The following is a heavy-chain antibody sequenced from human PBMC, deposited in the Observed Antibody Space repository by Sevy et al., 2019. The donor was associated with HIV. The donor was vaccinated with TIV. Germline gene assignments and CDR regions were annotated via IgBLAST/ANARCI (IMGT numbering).Heavy chain of an antibody. D-gene: IGHD1-7*01. Sequence: ASVKVSCKASGYTFTGYYMHWVGQAPGQGLEWMGRINPNSGGTNYAQKFQGRVTMTRDTSISTAYMELSRLRSHDTAVYYCARAALKLRIGFDYWGQGTLVTVSS. CDR2: INPNSGGT. V-gene: IGHV1-2*06. J-gene: IGHJ4*02. CDR1: GYTFTGYY. CDR3: ARAALKLRIGFDY.